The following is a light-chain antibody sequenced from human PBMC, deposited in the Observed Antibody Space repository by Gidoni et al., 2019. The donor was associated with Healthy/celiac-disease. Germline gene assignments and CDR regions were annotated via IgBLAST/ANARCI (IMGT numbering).Light chain of an antibody. J-gene: IGKJ1*01. CDR2: KES. CDR3: QQYNSYSWT. V-gene: IGKV1-5*03. Sequence: IQMTQSPSTLSASVGDRVTITCRASQSISSWLDWYQQKPGKAPKLLIYKESSLESGVPSRFSGSGSGTEFTLTISSLQPDDFATYYCQQYNSYSWTFGQGTKVEIK. CDR1: QSISSW.